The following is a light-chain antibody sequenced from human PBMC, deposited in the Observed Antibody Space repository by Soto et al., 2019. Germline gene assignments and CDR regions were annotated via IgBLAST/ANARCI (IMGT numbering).Light chain of an antibody. CDR1: RTDVGGYNF. V-gene: IGLV2-14*01. J-gene: IGLJ1*01. CDR3: CSYTSATTYV. CDR2: EVS. Sequence: QSALTQPASVSGSPGQSITISCTGTRTDVGGYNFVSWYQQHPGKAPKLIIYEVSNRPSGVSNRFSGSKSDNTASLTISGLQAEDEADYYCCSYTSATTYVFGTGTKVTVL.